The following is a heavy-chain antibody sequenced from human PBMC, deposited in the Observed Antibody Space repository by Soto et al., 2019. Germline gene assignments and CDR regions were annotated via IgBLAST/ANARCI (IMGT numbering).Heavy chain of an antibody. CDR3: ARTDYRDYESLDY. Sequence: PGGSLRLSCAASGFTFSSYSMSWVRQAPGKGLEWVSYISSSSSTIYYADSVKGRFTISRDNAKNSLYLQMNSLRDEDTAVYYCARTDYRDYESLDYRGQGTLVTVSS. D-gene: IGHD4-17*01. CDR2: ISSSSSTI. CDR1: GFTFSSYS. V-gene: IGHV3-48*02. J-gene: IGHJ4*02.